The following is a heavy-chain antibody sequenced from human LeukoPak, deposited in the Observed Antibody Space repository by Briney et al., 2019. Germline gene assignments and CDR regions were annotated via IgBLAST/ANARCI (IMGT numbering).Heavy chain of an antibody. CDR2: IYYSGST. J-gene: IGHJ4*02. D-gene: IGHD6-19*01. V-gene: IGHV4-30-4*08. CDR3: ARYSGWYSSVPIDY. Sequence: SQTLSLTCTVSGGSISSGDYYWSWIRQPPGTGREWIGYIYYSGSTYCNPSLKSRVTISVDTSKNQFSLKLSSVTAADTAVYYCARYSGWYSSVPIDYWGQGTLVTVSS. CDR1: GGSISSGDYY.